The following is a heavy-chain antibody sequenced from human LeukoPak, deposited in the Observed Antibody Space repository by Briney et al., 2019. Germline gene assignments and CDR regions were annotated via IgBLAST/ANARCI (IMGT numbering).Heavy chain of an antibody. CDR3: ARARYCSGGSCYRYTHWFDP. Sequence: PSETLSLTCTVSGGSISSYYWSWIRQPPGKGLEWIGYIYYSGSTNYNPSLKSRVTISVDTSKNQFSLKLSSVTAADTAVYYCARARYCSGGSCYRYTHWFDPWGQGTLVTVSS. CDR2: IYYSGST. J-gene: IGHJ5*02. CDR1: GGSISSYY. V-gene: IGHV4-59*01. D-gene: IGHD2-15*01.